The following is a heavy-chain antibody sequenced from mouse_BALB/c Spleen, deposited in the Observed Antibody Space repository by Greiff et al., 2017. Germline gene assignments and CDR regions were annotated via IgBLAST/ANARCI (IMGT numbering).Heavy chain of an antibody. Sequence: EVKLMESGGDLVKPGGSLKLSCAASGFTFSSYGMSWVRQTPDKRLEWVATISSGGSYTYYPDSVKGRFTISRDNAKNTLYLQMSSLKSEDTAMYYCARPAYRYYAMDYWGQGTSVTVSS. V-gene: IGHV5-6*01. CDR1: GFTFSSYG. D-gene: IGHD2-14*01. CDR2: ISSGGSYT. CDR3: ARPAYRYYAMDY. J-gene: IGHJ4*01.